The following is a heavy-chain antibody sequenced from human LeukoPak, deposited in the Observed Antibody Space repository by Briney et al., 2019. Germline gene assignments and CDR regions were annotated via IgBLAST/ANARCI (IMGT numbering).Heavy chain of an antibody. CDR3: ARDYSSSWNPYYYMDV. CDR1: GYTFTGYY. Sequence: ASVKVSCKASGYTFTGYYMHWVRQAPGQGLERMGWINPNSGGTNYAQKFQGRVTMTRDTSISTAYMELSRLRSDDTAVYYCARDYSSSWNPYYYMDVWGKGTTVTVSS. D-gene: IGHD6-13*01. J-gene: IGHJ6*03. V-gene: IGHV1-2*02. CDR2: INPNSGGT.